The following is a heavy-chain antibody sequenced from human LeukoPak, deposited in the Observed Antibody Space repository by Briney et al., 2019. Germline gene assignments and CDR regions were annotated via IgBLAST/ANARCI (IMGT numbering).Heavy chain of an antibody. V-gene: IGHV3-30-3*01. CDR2: ISYDGSNK. D-gene: IGHD1-1*01. Sequence: GGSLRLSCSASGFTFSSYAMHWVRQAPGKGLDWLAVISYDGSNKYYADSVKGRFTISRDNSKNTLYLQMNSLRAEDTAVYYFSFYKRKTAYDMDVWGQGTTVTVSS. CDR1: GFTFSSYA. CDR3: SFYKRKTAYDMDV. J-gene: IGHJ6*02.